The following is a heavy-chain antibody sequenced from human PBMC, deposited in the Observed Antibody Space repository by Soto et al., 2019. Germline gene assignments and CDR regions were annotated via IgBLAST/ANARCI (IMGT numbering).Heavy chain of an antibody. D-gene: IGHD6-19*01. Sequence: QVQLVQSVTEVKKPGASVQVSCKASGYSFTSYGINWVRQAPGQGLEWMGWISTYNGDTNYAQKFQGRVTMTTDTSTTTAYMELRRLTSDDTAVYFCARGDSTGSPGGWFDPWGQGTVVTVSS. V-gene: IGHV1-18*04. CDR2: ISTYNGDT. J-gene: IGHJ5*02. CDR1: GYSFTSYG. CDR3: ARGDSTGSPGGWFDP.